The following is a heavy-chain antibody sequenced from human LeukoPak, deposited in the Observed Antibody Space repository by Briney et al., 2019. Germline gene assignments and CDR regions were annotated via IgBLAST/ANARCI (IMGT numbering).Heavy chain of an antibody. Sequence: ASVKISCKSSGYTFTSYDINWVRQATGQGLEWMGWMNPNSGNTGYAQKFQGRVTMTRNTSISTAYMELSSLRSEDTAVYYCARTYYYDSGSDNWFDPWGQGTLVTVSS. D-gene: IGHD3-10*01. J-gene: IGHJ5*02. CDR3: ARTYYYDSGSDNWFDP. V-gene: IGHV1-8*01. CDR2: MNPNSGNT. CDR1: GYTFTSYD.